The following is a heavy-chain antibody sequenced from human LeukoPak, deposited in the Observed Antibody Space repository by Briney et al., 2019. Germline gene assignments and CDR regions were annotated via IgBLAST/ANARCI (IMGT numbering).Heavy chain of an antibody. CDR1: GASISSYY. CDR2: IYVTGST. CDR3: ARDSGTTGEVKFDP. D-gene: IGHD1-7*01. Sequence: SETLSRTCIVSGASISSYYYSWIRQPAGKALEWVGRIYVTGSTTYNPSLESRVTMSLDTSKNHFSLKLRSVTAADTAVYYCARDSGTTGEVKFDPWGQGTLVTVSS. J-gene: IGHJ5*02. V-gene: IGHV4-4*07.